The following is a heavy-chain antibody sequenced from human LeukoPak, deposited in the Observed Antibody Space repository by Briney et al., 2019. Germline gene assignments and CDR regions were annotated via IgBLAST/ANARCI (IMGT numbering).Heavy chain of an antibody. Sequence: GGSLRLSCAASGFSASTYWMTWVRQAPGKGLEWVANIKQDGSQKDYVDSVKGRFTISRDNAKNSLYLQLNSLRADDTAVYYGARDWGRLDFWGQGTPVTVSS. J-gene: IGHJ4*02. CDR3: ARDWGRLDF. D-gene: IGHD7-27*01. CDR2: IKQDGSQK. CDR1: GFSASTYW. V-gene: IGHV3-7*03.